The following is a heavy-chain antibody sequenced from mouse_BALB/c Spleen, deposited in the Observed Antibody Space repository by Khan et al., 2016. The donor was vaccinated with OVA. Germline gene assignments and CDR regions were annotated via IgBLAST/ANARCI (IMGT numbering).Heavy chain of an antibody. CDR1: GYTFTNYW. D-gene: IGHD2-3*01. CDR2: VYPSDSYT. V-gene: IGHV1-69*02. Sequence: QVQLKQSGAELVRPGASVKLSCKASGYTFTNYWINWVKQRPGQGLEWIGNVYPSDSYTNYNQKFKDKATLTVAKSSSTAYMQLSSTTSDDSAVYYCTRGGVDGSSFAYWGQGTLVTVSA. CDR3: TRGGVDGSSFAY. J-gene: IGHJ3*01.